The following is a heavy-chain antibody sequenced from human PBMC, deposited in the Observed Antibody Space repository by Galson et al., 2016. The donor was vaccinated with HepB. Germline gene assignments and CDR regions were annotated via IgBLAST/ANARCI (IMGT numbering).Heavy chain of an antibody. D-gene: IGHD2-21*01. CDR1: GFTISSYW. J-gene: IGHJ4*02. V-gene: IGHV3-7*01. Sequence: SLRLSCAASGFTISSYWMTWVRQAPGKGLEWVANIKEDGSQKNYVDSVKGRFTISRDNAKNSLYLQMNSLRVEDTALYYCEAYCGSGSWHGVEYWGQGTQVTVSS. CDR2: IKEDGSQK. CDR3: EAYCGSGSWHGVEY.